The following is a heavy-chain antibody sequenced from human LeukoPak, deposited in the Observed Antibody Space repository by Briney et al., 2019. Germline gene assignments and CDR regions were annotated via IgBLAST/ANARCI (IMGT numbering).Heavy chain of an antibody. CDR3: ARDLAHYDILTGSGEDFDY. CDR2: IIPILGIA. D-gene: IGHD3-9*01. Sequence: ASVKVSCKASGGTFSSYAISWVRQAPGQGLEWMGRIIPILGIANSAQKFQGRVTITADKSTSTAYMELSSLRSEDTAVYYCARDLAHYDILTGSGEDFDYWGQGTLVTVSS. CDR1: GGTFSSYA. J-gene: IGHJ4*02. V-gene: IGHV1-69*04.